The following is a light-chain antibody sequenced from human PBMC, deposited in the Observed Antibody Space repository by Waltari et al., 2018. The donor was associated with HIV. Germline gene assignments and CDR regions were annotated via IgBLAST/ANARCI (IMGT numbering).Light chain of an antibody. CDR2: RDI. CDR1: VLAEQF. Sequence: SVELTQPSSVSLSPGQTATISCSGDVLAEQFGRWFQQKPGQAPLILIYRDIERPSGIPDRFSASKSGTTFTLTIIEAQTDDEAAYYCYSEPGNGRVFGGGTQLTVL. CDR3: YSEPGNGRV. J-gene: IGLJ3*02. V-gene: IGLV3-27*01.